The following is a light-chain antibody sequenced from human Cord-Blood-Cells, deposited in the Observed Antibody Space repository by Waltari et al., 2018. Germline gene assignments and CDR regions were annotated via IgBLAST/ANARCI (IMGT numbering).Light chain of an antibody. CDR1: QDISNY. J-gene: IGKJ5*01. CDR3: QQYDNLPIT. CDR2: DAS. V-gene: IGKV1-33*01. Sequence: DIQMTQSPSSLSASVGDRVTITCQASQDISNYLNWYKQKTGKAPKLLIYDASNLETGVPSRFSGSGAGTDFTFTISSLQPEDIATYYCQQYDNLPITFGQGTRLEIK.